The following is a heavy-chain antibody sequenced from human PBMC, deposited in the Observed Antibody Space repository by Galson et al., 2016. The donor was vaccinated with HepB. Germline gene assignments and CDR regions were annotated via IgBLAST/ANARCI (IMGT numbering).Heavy chain of an antibody. J-gene: IGHJ4*02. V-gene: IGHV3-7*03. CDR2: IKQDGSEK. D-gene: IGHD2-21*01. CDR3: ARIPDS. Sequence: SLRLSCAASGFTFSGYWMSWVRQAPGKGLEWVANIKQDGSEKYYVDSVKGRFTISRDNAKKSLFLQMNSLRVEDTAVYYCARIPDSWGQGTLVIVSS. CDR1: GFTFSGYW.